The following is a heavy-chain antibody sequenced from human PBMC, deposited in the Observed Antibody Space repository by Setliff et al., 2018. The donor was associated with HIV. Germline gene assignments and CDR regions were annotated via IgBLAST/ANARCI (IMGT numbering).Heavy chain of an antibody. D-gene: IGHD4-17*01. CDR3: TTHGDYYFDY. CDR2: IKSKTDGGTT. V-gene: IGHV3-15*01. J-gene: IGHJ4*02. CDR1: GFTFSNAW. Sequence: PGESLKISCAASGFTFSNAWMSWVRQAPGKGLEWVGRIKSKTDGGTTDYAAPVKGRFTISRDDSKNTLYLQMTSLKTEDTAVYYCTTHGDYYFDYWGQGTLVTVSS.